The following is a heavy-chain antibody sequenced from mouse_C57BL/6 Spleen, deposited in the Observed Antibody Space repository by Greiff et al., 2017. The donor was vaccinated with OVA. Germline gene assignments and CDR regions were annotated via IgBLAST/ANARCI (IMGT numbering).Heavy chain of an antibody. CDR2: IHPNSGST. CDR1: GYTFTSYW. V-gene: IGHV1-64*01. J-gene: IGHJ4*01. CDR3: AKYGNYEAMDY. Sequence: QVQLQQPGAELVKPGASVKLSCKASGYTFTSYWTHWVKQRPGQGLEWIGMIHPNSGSTNYNEKFKSKATLTVDKSSSTAYMQLSSLTSEDSAVYYCAKYGNYEAMDYWGQGTSVTVSS. D-gene: IGHD2-1*01.